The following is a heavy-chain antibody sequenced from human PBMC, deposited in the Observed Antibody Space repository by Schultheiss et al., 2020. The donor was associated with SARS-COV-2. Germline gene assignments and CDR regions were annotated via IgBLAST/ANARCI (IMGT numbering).Heavy chain of an antibody. Sequence: SQTLSLTCTVSGGSISSYYWSWIRQPPGKGLEWIGEINHSGSTNYNPSLKSRVTISVDTSKNQFSLKLSSVTAADTAVYYCARRYSSSSGNWFDPWGQGTLVTVSS. D-gene: IGHD6-6*01. CDR3: ARRYSSSSGNWFDP. CDR1: GGSISSYY. V-gene: IGHV4-34*01. CDR2: INHSGST. J-gene: IGHJ5*02.